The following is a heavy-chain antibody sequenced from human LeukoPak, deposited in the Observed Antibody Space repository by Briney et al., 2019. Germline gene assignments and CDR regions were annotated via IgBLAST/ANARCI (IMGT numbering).Heavy chain of an antibody. D-gene: IGHD3-16*02. V-gene: IGHV1-46*01. CDR2: INPSGGST. CDR3: ARDHYDYIWGSCRPSGAFDI. Sequence: ASVKVSCKASGYTFTSYYMHWVRQAPGQGLEWMGIINPSGGSTSYAQKFQGRVTMTRDTSTSTVYMELSSLRSEDTAVYYCARDHYDYIWGSCRPSGAFDIWGQGTMVTVSS. J-gene: IGHJ3*02. CDR1: GYTFTSYY.